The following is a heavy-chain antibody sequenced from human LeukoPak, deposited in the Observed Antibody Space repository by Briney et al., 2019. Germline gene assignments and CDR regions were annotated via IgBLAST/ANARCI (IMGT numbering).Heavy chain of an antibody. V-gene: IGHV4-31*03. J-gene: IGHJ5*02. D-gene: IGHD2-21*02. Sequence: SQTLSLTCTVSGGSISSGGYYWSWIRQHPGKGLEWIGYIYYSGSTYYNPSLKSRVTISVDTSKNQFSLKLSSVTAAATAVYYCASLRSLYCGGDRYIDGLNWFDPWGQGTLVTVSS. CDR2: IYYSGST. CDR3: ASLRSLYCGGDRYIDGLNWFDP. CDR1: GGSISSGGYY.